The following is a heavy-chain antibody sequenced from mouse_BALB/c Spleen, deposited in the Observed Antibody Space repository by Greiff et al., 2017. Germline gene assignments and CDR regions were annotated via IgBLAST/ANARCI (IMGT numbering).Heavy chain of an antibody. J-gene: IGHJ3*01. Sequence: EVQLVESGGGLVKPGGSLKLSCAASGFTFSDYYMYWVRQTPEKRLEWVATISDGGSYTYYPDSVKGRFTISRDNAKNNLYLQMSSLKSEDTAMYYCARDNYGSFAYWGQGTLVTVSA. D-gene: IGHD1-1*01. CDR1: GFTFSDYY. CDR2: ISDGGSYT. CDR3: ARDNYGSFAY. V-gene: IGHV5-4*02.